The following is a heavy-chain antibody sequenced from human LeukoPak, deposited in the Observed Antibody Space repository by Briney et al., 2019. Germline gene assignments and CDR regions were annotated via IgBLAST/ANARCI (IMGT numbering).Heavy chain of an antibody. CDR3: APSRGLDMIFND. D-gene: IGHD2-2*03. Sequence: GGSLRLSCAASGFTFSSYAMTWVRQAPGKGLEWVSSISGSGDIIYYADSVKGRFTISRDNSKNTLHVQMNSLGAEDKAVYYCAPSRGLDMIFNDWGQGTLVTVSS. CDR1: GFTFSSYA. J-gene: IGHJ4*02. V-gene: IGHV3-23*01. CDR2: ISGSGDII.